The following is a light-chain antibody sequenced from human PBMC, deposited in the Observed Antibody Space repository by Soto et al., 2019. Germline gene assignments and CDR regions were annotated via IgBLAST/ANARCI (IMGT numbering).Light chain of an antibody. J-gene: IGKJ1*01. V-gene: IGKV2D-29*01. CDR1: QSLLHNDGKTN. CDR2: EVS. CDR3: MQSIEVPWT. Sequence: DIVMTQTPLSLSVTPGQPASISCKSSQSLLHNDGKTNLYWYVQKPGQPPHLVIYEVSNRFSGVPDRFSGSGSGTDFTLKISRVEAEDVGVYYCMQSIEVPWTFGQGTKVEIK.